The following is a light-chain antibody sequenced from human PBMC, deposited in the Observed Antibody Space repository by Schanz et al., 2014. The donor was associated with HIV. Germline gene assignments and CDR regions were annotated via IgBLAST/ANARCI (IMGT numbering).Light chain of an antibody. CDR1: TGAVTSGHY. V-gene: IGLV7-46*01. Sequence: QAVVTQESSLTVSPGGTVTLTCGSSTGAVTSGHYAYWFQQKPGQAPRTLIHDTNNRHSWTPARFSGSLLGGKAALTLSGAQPEDEAEYYCLLSYSGAEVFGGGTKLTVL. CDR3: LLSYSGAEV. CDR2: DTN. J-gene: IGLJ2*01.